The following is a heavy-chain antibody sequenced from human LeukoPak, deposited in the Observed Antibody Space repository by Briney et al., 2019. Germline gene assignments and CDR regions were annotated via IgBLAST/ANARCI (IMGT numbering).Heavy chain of an antibody. D-gene: IGHD6-13*01. V-gene: IGHV4-59*08. CDR1: GGSISSYY. J-gene: IGHJ3*02. CDR2: IYYSGST. Sequence: SETLPLTCTVSGGSISSYYWSWIRQPPGKGLEWIGYIYYSGSTYYNPSLKSRVTISVDTSKNQFSLKLSSVTAADTAVYYCARRRRIAAAGTDAFDIWGQGTMVTVSS. CDR3: ARRRRIAAAGTDAFDI.